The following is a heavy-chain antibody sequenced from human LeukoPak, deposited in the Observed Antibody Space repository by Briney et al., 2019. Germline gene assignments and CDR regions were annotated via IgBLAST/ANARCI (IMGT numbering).Heavy chain of an antibody. CDR2: ISVYNGNT. CDR3: ARSVDTPTARAFDI. J-gene: IGHJ3*02. V-gene: IGHV1-18*04. Sequence: GASVKVSCKASGYTFTTYTISWVRQAPGQGLEWMGWISVYNGNTNTALKFQGRVTMTADRSTSTAYMELMSLTSDDTAVYYCARSVDTPTARAFDIWGQGTMITVSS. CDR1: GYTFTTYT. D-gene: IGHD5-18*01.